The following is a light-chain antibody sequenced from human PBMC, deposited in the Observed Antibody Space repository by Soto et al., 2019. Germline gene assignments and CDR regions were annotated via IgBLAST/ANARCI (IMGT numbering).Light chain of an antibody. V-gene: IGKV3D-15*01. J-gene: IGKJ1*01. CDR2: DAS. CDR1: QSVDND. CDR3: QHYNHRPQT. Sequence: EIVMTQSPATLSVSPGDRATLSCRASQSVDNDLAWYQQKPGQPPRVLIYDASTRATVIPARFSGSQSGTEFTLSILTLHSEDFAVYYCQHYNHRPQTFGQGTKVDIK.